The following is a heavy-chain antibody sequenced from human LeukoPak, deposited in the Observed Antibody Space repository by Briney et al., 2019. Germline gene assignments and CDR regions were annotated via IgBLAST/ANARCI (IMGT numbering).Heavy chain of an antibody. CDR1: GFTFSIYG. D-gene: IGHD5-24*01. J-gene: IGHJ4*02. V-gene: IGHV3-21*05. CDR3: ARDLNAIRNSNFDF. Sequence: GGSLRLSCVASGFTFSIYGMNWVRQAPGKGLEWISYISGNSDYIYQPDSVKGRFFISRDNAQDSLYLHINNLRAEDTAVYYCARDLNAIRNSNFDFWGQGTPVTVSS. CDR2: ISGNSDYI.